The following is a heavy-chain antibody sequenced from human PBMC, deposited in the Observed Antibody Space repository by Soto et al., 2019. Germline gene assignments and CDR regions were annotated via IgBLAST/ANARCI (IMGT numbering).Heavy chain of an antibody. CDR3: ARGGPPRYSSSWYRVWFDP. CDR1: GGSFSGYY. D-gene: IGHD6-13*01. CDR2: INHSGST. Sequence: PSETLSLTCAVYGGSFSGYYWSWIRQPPGKGLEWIGEINHSGSTNYNPSLKSRVTISVDTSKNQFSLKLSSVTAADTAVYYCARGGPPRYSSSWYRVWFDPRGQGTLVTVS. V-gene: IGHV4-34*01. J-gene: IGHJ5*02.